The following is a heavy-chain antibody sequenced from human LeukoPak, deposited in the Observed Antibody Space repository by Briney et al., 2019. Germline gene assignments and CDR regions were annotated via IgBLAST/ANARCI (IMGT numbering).Heavy chain of an antibody. Sequence: SETLPLTCTVSGGSISSYYWSWIRQPAGKGLEWIGRIYTSGSTNYNPSLKSRVTMSVDTSKNQFSLKLSSVTAADTAVYYCARDGSSSSVYYYYMDVWGKGTTVTVSS. CDR2: IYTSGST. D-gene: IGHD6-6*01. J-gene: IGHJ6*03. V-gene: IGHV4-4*07. CDR1: GGSISSYY. CDR3: ARDGSSSSVYYYYMDV.